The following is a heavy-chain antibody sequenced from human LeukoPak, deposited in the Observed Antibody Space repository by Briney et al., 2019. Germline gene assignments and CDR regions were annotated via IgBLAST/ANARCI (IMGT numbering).Heavy chain of an antibody. CDR2: INPNSGGT. Sequence: GASVKVSCKASGYTFTGYYMHWVRQAPGQGLEWMGWINPNSGGTNYAQKFQGRVTMTRDTSISTAYMELSRLRSDDTAVYYCARGEPGSYGSDFDYWGQGTLVTVSS. D-gene: IGHD3-10*01. J-gene: IGHJ4*02. CDR1: GYTFTGYY. CDR3: ARGEPGSYGSDFDY. V-gene: IGHV1-2*02.